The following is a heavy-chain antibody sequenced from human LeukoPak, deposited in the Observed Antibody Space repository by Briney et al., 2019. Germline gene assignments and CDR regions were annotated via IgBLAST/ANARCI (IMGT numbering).Heavy chain of an antibody. Sequence: SDTLSLTCTVSGGSISSTSYYWGWIRPPPEKALEGIASIFYSGSDYYNPSLKSRVTISVDTSKNQFSLKLNSVTAADTAVYYCARQGKHYDSSGYGRLNAFDIWGQGTMVSVFS. CDR3: ARQGKHYDSSGYGRLNAFDI. V-gene: IGHV4-39*01. CDR1: GGSISSTSYY. D-gene: IGHD3-22*01. CDR2: IFYSGSD. J-gene: IGHJ3*02.